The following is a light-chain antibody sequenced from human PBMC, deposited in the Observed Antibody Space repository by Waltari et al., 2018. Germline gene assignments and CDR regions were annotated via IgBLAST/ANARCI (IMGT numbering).Light chain of an antibody. CDR1: QGISSY. CDR2: AAS. CDR3: QQANSFPWT. Sequence: AIRITQSPSSLSASTGDRVTITCRASQGISSYLAWYQQKPGKAPKFLIYAASTLQSGVPSRFSGSGSGTDFTLTINNLQPEDFATYYCQQANSFPWTFGQGTKVEIK. V-gene: IGKV1-8*01. J-gene: IGKJ1*01.